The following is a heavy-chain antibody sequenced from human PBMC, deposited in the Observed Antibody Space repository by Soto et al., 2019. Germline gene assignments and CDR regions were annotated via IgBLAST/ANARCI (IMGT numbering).Heavy chain of an antibody. CDR1: GYSFTSYW. D-gene: IGHD2-2*01. CDR3: AAPKQLSMGYYYGMDV. J-gene: IGHJ6*02. V-gene: IGHV5-10-1*01. Sequence: PGESLKISCKGSGYSFTSYWIGWVRQMPGKGLERMGRIDPSDSYTNYSPSFQGHVTISADKSISTAYLQWSSLKASDTAMYYCAAPKQLSMGYYYGMDVWGQGTTVTVSS. CDR2: IDPSDSYT.